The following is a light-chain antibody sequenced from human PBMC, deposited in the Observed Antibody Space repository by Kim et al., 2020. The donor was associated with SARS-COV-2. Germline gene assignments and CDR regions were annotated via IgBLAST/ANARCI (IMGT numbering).Light chain of an antibody. J-gene: IGLJ3*02. CDR3: QTWGTGIRV. CDR1: GHSSYP. CDR2: LNGEGTN. Sequence: GHSSYPMTWHEREPGKAPRYLMKLNGEGTNRRGGGIPDRSSGPSWGAERYLTITSLQSEDEADYYWQTWGTGIRVSGGGTKLTVL. V-gene: IGLV4-69*01.